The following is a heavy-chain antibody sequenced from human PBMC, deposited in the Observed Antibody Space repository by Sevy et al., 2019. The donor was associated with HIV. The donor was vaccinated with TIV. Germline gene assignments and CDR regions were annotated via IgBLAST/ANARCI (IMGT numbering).Heavy chain of an antibody. D-gene: IGHD3-3*01. CDR3: ARWPVERYDFWTWSSWGHGGDY. CDR2: ISSSSSYI. CDR1: GFTFSSYS. Sequence: GGSLRLSCAASGFTFSSYSMNWVRQAPGKGLEWVSSISSSSSYIYYADSVKGRFTISRDNAKNSLYLQMNSLRAEDTAVYYCARWPVERYDFWTWSSWGHGGDYWGQGTLVTVSS. V-gene: IGHV3-21*01. J-gene: IGHJ4*02.